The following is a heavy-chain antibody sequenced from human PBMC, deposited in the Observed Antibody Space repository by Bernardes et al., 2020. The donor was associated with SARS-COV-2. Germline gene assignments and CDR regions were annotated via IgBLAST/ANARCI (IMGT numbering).Heavy chain of an antibody. CDR1: VFSLTPTGMS. D-gene: IGHD1-7*01. CDR2: INWDGDK. V-gene: IGHV2-70*01. J-gene: IGHJ6*02. Sequence: SGPTLVKPTQTLTLTCTLSVFSLTPTGMSVSWIRQPPGKALDWLALINWDGDKFYSPSLRTRLTISTVSSRNQVVLTMSNMDPVDTATYYCARILAHYNWNYELNYSKGLDVWGQGTTVTVAS. CDR3: ARILAHYNWNYELNYSKGLDV.